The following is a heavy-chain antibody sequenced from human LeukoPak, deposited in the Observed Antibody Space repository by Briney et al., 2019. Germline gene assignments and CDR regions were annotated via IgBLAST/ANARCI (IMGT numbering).Heavy chain of an antibody. CDR1: GFTFSSYE. CDR3: AGDSSGYYYVGGSFDP. J-gene: IGHJ5*02. V-gene: IGHV3-30*04. Sequence: GGSLRLSCAASGFTFSSYEMNWVRQAPGKGLEWVAIISYDGSNEYYADSVKGRFTISRDNAKNTLYLQMNSLRAEDTAVYYCAGDSSGYYYVGGSFDPWGQGTLVTVSS. CDR2: ISYDGSNE. D-gene: IGHD3-22*01.